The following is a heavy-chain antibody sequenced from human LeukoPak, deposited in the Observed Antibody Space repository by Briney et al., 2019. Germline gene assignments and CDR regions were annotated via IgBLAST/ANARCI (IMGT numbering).Heavy chain of an antibody. CDR3: ARDSAPRVGYFQH. J-gene: IGHJ1*01. CDR2: ISSSSSYI. Sequence: GGSLRLSCAASGFTFSSYSMNWVCQAPGKGLEWVSSISSSSSYIYYADSVKGRFTISRDNAKNSLYLQMNSLRAEDTAVYYCARDSAPRVGYFQHWGQGTLVTVSS. CDR1: GFTFSSYS. D-gene: IGHD2-2*01. V-gene: IGHV3-21*01.